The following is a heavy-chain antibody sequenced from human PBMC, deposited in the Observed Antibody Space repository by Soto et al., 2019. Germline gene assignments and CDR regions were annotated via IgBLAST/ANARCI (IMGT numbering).Heavy chain of an antibody. J-gene: IGHJ4*02. CDR2: INSDGSST. V-gene: IGHV3-74*01. CDR1: GFTFSSYW. Sequence: PGGSLRLSCAASGFTFSSYWMHWVRQAPGKGLVWVSRINSDGSSTSYADSVKGRFTISRDNAKNTLYLQMNSLRAEDTAVYYCARVPSPFKYCSSTSCYLYWGQGTLVTVS. D-gene: IGHD2-2*01. CDR3: ARVPSPFKYCSSTSCYLY.